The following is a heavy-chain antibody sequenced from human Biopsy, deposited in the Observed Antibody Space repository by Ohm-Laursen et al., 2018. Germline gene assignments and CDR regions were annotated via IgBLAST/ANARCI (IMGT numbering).Heavy chain of an antibody. CDR3: AREDEGLLRALDL. J-gene: IGHJ3*01. CDR2: IYTIGDT. Sequence: ILSLTCTISGASMTGYFWTWVRQPAGKGLEWIGHIYTIGDTTYNPSLESRVTMSLDTSKNQFSLKMTSLTAADTAVYFCAREDEGLLRALDLWGQGTMVTVSS. D-gene: IGHD3-3*01. V-gene: IGHV4-4*07. CDR1: GASMTGYF.